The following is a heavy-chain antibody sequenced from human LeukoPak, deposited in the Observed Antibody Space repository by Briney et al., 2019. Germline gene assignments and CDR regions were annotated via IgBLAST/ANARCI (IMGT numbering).Heavy chain of an antibody. CDR1: GFTFSSYG. CDR3: ARPTNWWGYFDY. V-gene: IGHV3-33*01. J-gene: IGHJ4*02. Sequence: GRSLRLSCAASGFTFSSYGMHWVRQAPGKGLEWVAVIWYDGSNKYYADSVKGRFTISRDNAKNSLYLQMNSLRDEDTAVYYCARPTNWWGYFDYWGQGTLVTVSS. CDR2: IWYDGSNK. D-gene: IGHD2-8*02.